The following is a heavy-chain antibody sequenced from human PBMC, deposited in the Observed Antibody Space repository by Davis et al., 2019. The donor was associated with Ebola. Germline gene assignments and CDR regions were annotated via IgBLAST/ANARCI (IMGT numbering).Heavy chain of an antibody. J-gene: IGHJ4*02. V-gene: IGHV4-59*11. D-gene: IGHD3-16*01. Sequence: PSETLSLTCTVSGVSIRTHYWNWIRQPPGRRLEWIGSIYYTGSASYNSSLNSRVTISIDTSKNQFSLKLTSVTAADTAMYYCAERGGSVWGQGTLVTVSS. CDR3: AERGGSV. CDR2: IYYTGSA. CDR1: GVSIRTHY.